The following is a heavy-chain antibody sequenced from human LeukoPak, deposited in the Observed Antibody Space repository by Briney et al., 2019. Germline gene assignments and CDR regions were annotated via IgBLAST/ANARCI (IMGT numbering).Heavy chain of an antibody. V-gene: IGHV3-33*01. CDR1: GFTFNTYG. J-gene: IGHJ4*02. CDR2: MRYDGRDI. Sequence: SGRSLRLSCEASGFTFNTYGMHWVRQAPGKGLEWVAVMRYDGRDIYYADSVKGRFTISRDNSKNTLYLQMNSLSAEDTAVYYCAREQSPNLGAGARYFDYWGQGTLVTVSS. CDR3: AREQSPNLGAGARYFDY. D-gene: IGHD7-27*01.